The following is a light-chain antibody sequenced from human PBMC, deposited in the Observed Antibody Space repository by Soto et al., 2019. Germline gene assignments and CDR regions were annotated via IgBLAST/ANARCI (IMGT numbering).Light chain of an antibody. CDR2: DVR. Sequence: QSALTQPASVSGSPGQSITISCTGTSNDIGAYNYVSWYQQHPGKAPKLMIYDVRNRPSGVSNRFSCSKSGNTASLTISGLHTEDEADYYCSSYVSSSPLVFGTGTKVTVL. CDR3: SSYVSSSPLV. CDR1: SNDIGAYNY. J-gene: IGLJ1*01. V-gene: IGLV2-14*01.